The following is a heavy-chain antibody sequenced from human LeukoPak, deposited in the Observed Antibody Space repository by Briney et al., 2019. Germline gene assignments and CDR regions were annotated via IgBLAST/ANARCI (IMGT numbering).Heavy chain of an antibody. Sequence: SGPALVHPPPALTLTCTFSAFSLSTSGICVSWIHQPPGKALEWLAPIDWDDDKYYSTSLKTRLTISKDTSKNQVLLTMTNMDPVDTATYYCAQSTLGYCTNGACDYWGQGTLVTVSS. D-gene: IGHD2-8*01. CDR3: AQSTLGYCTNGACDY. CDR1: AFSLSTSGIC. CDR2: IDWDDDK. V-gene: IGHV2-70*01. J-gene: IGHJ4*02.